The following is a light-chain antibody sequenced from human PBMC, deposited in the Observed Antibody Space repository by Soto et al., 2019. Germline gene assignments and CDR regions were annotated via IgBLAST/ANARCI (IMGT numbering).Light chain of an antibody. CDR3: CSYAGSNNFV. J-gene: IGLJ1*01. Sequence: QSVLTQPPSASGSPGQSVTISCTGTSSDVGGYNYVSWYQQHPGKAPKLMIYEVSERPSGVPDRFSGSKSSNTASLTVSGLQAEDEADYYCCSYAGSNNFVFGTGTKLTVL. CDR2: EVS. CDR1: SSDVGGYNY. V-gene: IGLV2-8*01.